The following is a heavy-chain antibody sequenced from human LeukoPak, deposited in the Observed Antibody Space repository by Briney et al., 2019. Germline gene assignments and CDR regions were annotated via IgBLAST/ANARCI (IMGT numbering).Heavy chain of an antibody. Sequence: GRSLRLSCAASGFTFDDYAMHWVRQAPGKGLEWVSGISWNSGSIGYADSVKGRFTISRDNAKNSLYLQMNSLRAEDTALYYCATSWAHSDEPDGYWGQGTLVTVSS. D-gene: IGHD6-13*01. CDR2: ISWNSGSI. V-gene: IGHV3-9*01. CDR1: GFTFDDYA. CDR3: ATSWAHSDEPDGY. J-gene: IGHJ4*02.